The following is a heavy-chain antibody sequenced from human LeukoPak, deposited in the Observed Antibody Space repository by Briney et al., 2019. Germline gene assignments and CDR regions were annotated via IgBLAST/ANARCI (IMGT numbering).Heavy chain of an antibody. J-gene: IGHJ4*02. CDR1: GFTVSSNY. Sequence: PGGSLRLSCAASGFTVSSNYMSWVRQAPGKGLEWVSVIYSGGSTYYADSVKGRFTISRGNSKNTLYVQMNSLRAEDTAVYYCTSGTYYSPFDYWGQGTLVTVSS. D-gene: IGHD3-10*01. CDR2: IYSGGST. V-gene: IGHV3-53*01. CDR3: TSGTYYSPFDY.